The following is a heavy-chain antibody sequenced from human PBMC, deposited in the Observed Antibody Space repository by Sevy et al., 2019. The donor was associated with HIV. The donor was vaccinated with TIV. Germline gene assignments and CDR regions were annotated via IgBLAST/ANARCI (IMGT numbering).Heavy chain of an antibody. D-gene: IGHD2-2*01. CDR1: GGSFSGYY. CDR2: INHSEST. Sequence: SETLSLTCDVYGGSFSGYYWSWIRQPPGKGLEWIGEINHSESTNYNPSLKSRVTISEDTSKNQFSLKLSSVAAADTAVYYCTRHCSSTTCSHAFDIWGQGTMVTVSS. CDR3: TRHCSSTTCSHAFDI. J-gene: IGHJ3*02. V-gene: IGHV4-34*01.